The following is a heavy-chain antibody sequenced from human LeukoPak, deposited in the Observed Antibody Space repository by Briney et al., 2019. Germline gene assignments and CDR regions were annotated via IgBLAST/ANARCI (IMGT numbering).Heavy chain of an antibody. V-gene: IGHV3-20*04. Sequence: GGSMRLSCAASGFTFEDYGMSWVRQPPGKGLEWVSGLHWNGGSAGYADSVKGRFTISRDNAKNSLYLQMNSLRAEDTASYYCARDPRLFDTSGSYWGQGILVTVSS. J-gene: IGHJ4*02. CDR1: GFTFEDYG. CDR3: ARDPRLFDTSGSY. CDR2: LHWNGGSA. D-gene: IGHD3-22*01.